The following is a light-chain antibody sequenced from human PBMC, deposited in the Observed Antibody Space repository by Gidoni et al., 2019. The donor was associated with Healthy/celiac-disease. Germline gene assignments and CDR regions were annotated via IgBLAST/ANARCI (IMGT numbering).Light chain of an antibody. CDR2: KAS. V-gene: IGKV1-5*03. J-gene: IGKJ3*01. CDR3: QQYNSPFT. Sequence: DIQMTKSPSTLSASVGDRVTITCRASQSISSWLAWYQQKPGKAPKLLIYKASSLESGVPSRFSGSGSGTEFTLTISSLQPDDFATYYCQQYNSPFTFGPGTKVDIK. CDR1: QSISSW.